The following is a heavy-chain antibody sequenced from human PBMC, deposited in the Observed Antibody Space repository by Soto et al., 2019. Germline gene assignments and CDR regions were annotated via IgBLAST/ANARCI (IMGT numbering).Heavy chain of an antibody. D-gene: IGHD4-17*01. CDR2: ISYDGIDK. CDR1: GFTFSSSA. CDR3: AGGPTVVIPGDY. J-gene: IGHJ4*02. V-gene: IGHV3-30-3*01. Sequence: GGSLRLSCAASGFTFSSSALHWVRQAPGKGLEWVAVISYDGIDKYYADSVKGRFTISRDNSKNTLYLQMNSLRAEDTAVYYCAGGPTVVIPGDYWGQGTLVTVSS.